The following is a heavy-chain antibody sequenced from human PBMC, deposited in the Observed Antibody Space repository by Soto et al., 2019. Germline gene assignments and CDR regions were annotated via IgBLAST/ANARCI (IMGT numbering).Heavy chain of an antibody. V-gene: IGHV1-18*01. CDR3: ARELIVVVPAAISHYYYGMDF. J-gene: IGHJ6*02. D-gene: IGHD2-2*01. Sequence: ASVKVSCKASGYTFTSYGISWVRQAPGQGLEWMGWISAYNGNTNYAQKLQGRVTMTTDTSTSTAYMELRSLRSDDTAVYYCARELIVVVPAAISHYYYGMDFWGPGTMLTVS. CDR2: ISAYNGNT. CDR1: GYTFTSYG.